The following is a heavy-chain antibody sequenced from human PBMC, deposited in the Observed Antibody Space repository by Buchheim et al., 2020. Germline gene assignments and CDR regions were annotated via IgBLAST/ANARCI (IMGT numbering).Heavy chain of an antibody. V-gene: IGHV3-30*18. CDR2: ISYDGSNK. CDR3: AKSSIAARSGYYGMDV. Sequence: QVQLVESGGGVVQPGRSLRLSCAASGFTFSSYGMHWVRQAPGKGLEWVAVISYDGSNKYYADYVMGRFTISRDNFKNTLYLQMNSLRAEDTAVYYCAKSSIAARSGYYGMDVWGQGTT. J-gene: IGHJ6*02. CDR1: GFTFSSYG. D-gene: IGHD6-6*01.